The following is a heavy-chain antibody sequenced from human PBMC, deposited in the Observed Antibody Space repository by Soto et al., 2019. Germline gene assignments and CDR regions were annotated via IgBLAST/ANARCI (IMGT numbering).Heavy chain of an antibody. Sequence: GGSLRLSCAASGFTFSSYAMSWVRQAPGEGLEWVSAISGSGGSTYYADSVKGRFTISRDNSKNTLYLQMNSLRAEDTAVYYCASRGPYYYGSGSHFDYWGQGTLVTVSS. J-gene: IGHJ4*02. CDR2: ISGSGGST. CDR1: GFTFSSYA. D-gene: IGHD3-10*01. CDR3: ASRGPYYYGSGSHFDY. V-gene: IGHV3-23*01.